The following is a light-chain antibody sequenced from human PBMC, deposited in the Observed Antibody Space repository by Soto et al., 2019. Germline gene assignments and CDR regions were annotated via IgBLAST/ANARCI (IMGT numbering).Light chain of an antibody. V-gene: IGKV1-5*03. Sequence: DIRVTQSPPTLSASVGDRVTITCRASQGISSYLAWYQQKPGKAPKLLIYKASTLKSGVPSRFSGSGSGTEFTLTISSLQPDDFATYYCQHYNSYSEAFGQGTKVDIK. J-gene: IGKJ1*01. CDR1: QGISSY. CDR2: KAS. CDR3: QHYNSYSEA.